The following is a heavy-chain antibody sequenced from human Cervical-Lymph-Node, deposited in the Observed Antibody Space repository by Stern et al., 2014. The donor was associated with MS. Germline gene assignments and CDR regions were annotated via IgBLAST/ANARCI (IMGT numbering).Heavy chain of an antibody. V-gene: IGHV1-18*01. CDR3: ARGLLGSDNAFDI. CDR1: GYTFTSYG. Sequence: VQLVESGAEVKKPGASVKVSCKASGYTFTSYGISWVRQAPGQGLEWMGWMIADNGNSNYAQTLQGRVTMPTDTSTSTAYMELRSLRSDDTAVYYCARGLLGSDNAFDIWGQVTMVTVSS. D-gene: IGHD2-21*01. J-gene: IGHJ3*02. CDR2: MIADNGNS.